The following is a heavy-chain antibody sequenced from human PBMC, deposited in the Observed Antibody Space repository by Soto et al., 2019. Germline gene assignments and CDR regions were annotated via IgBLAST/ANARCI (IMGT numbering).Heavy chain of an antibody. J-gene: IGHJ4*02. V-gene: IGHV3-23*01. CDR3: APYWRNYRFDY. CDR1: GFMFSNYA. CDR2: ISASGDTT. D-gene: IGHD2-8*02. Sequence: EVQLLQSGGGLVQPGGSLRLSCAASGFMFSNYAMNWVRQAPGKGVEWVAGISASGDTTEYADSVKGRFSVSRDNSKNTLYLQMNSLRAEDTAVYYCAPYWRNYRFDYWGQETLVTVS.